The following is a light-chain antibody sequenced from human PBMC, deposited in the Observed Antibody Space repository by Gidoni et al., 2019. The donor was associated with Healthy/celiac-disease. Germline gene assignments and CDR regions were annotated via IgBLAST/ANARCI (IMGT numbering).Light chain of an antibody. CDR2: AAS. J-gene: IGKJ4*01. V-gene: IGKV1-39*01. Sequence: DIQITQSPSSLSASVGDRVTITCRASQSISSYLNWYRQKPGKAPKLLIYAASSLQSGVPSRFSGSGSGTDFTLTISSLQPEDFATYYCQQSYSTPLTFGGGTKVEIK. CDR3: QQSYSTPLT. CDR1: QSISSY.